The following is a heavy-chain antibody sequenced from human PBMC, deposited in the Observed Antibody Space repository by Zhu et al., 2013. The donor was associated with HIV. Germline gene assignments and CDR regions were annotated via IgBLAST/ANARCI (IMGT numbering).Heavy chain of an antibody. V-gene: IGHV4-39*07. Sequence: QVQLQESGPGLVKPSETLSLTCTVSGDSISSSSYYWGWIRQPPGKGLEWIGSIYYSGSTYYNPSLKSRVTISIDTSKNQFSLNLSSVTAADTAVYYCASVPAVKGRWFDPGAREPWSPSPQ. D-gene: IGHD2-2*01. J-gene: IGHJ5*02. CDR1: GDSISSSSYY. CDR3: ASVPAVKGRWFDP. CDR2: IYYSGST.